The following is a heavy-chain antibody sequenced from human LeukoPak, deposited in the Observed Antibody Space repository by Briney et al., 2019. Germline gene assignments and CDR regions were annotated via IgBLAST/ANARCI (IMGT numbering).Heavy chain of an antibody. CDR3: AREVNVVVPAASFGNWFGP. CDR2: INTNTGNP. Sequence: ASVKVSCKASGYTFTSYAMNWVRQAPGQGLEWMGWINTNTGNPTYAQGFTGRFVFSLDTSVSTAYLQISSLKAEDTAVYYCAREVNVVVPAASFGNWFGPWGQGTLVTVSS. J-gene: IGHJ5*02. CDR1: GYTFTSYA. D-gene: IGHD2-2*01. V-gene: IGHV7-4-1*02.